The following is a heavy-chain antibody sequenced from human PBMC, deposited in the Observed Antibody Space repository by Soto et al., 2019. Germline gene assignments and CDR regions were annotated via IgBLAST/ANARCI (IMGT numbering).Heavy chain of an antibody. CDR2: ISYDARSK. D-gene: IGHD4-17*01. CDR1: GFTFSTNG. J-gene: IGHJ5*02. Sequence: QVQLVASGGGVVQPGRSLRLSCVASGFTFSTNGMHWVRQTPGKGLEWVTFISYDARSKYYVDSVKGRFAISRDNSKNTLYLQMYSLRAEDMAMYYCARDTSRDGDYVRRWSFDPWGQGTLVTVSS. CDR3: ARDTSRDGDYVRRWSFDP. V-gene: IGHV3-30*03.